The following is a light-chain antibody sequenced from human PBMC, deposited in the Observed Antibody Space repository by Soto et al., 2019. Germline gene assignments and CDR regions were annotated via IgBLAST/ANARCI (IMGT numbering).Light chain of an antibody. CDR2: GAS. J-gene: IGKJ1*01. CDR1: QGIGNN. Sequence: AIRMTQSPSSFSASTGDRVTITCRASQGIGNNLAWYQRKPGRAPKLLISGASTLQIGVPSRFSGSGSGTEFTLTINYLQPEDFAIYYCQHYYSHPPTFGQGTNVEIK. CDR3: QHYYSHPPT. V-gene: IGKV1-8*01.